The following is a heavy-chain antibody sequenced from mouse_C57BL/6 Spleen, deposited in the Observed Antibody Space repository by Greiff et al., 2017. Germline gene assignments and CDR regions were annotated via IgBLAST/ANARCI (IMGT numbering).Heavy chain of an antibody. Sequence: VQLQQSGAELVRPGASVKLSCTASGFNIKDYYMHWVKQRPEQGLEWIGRIDPEDSDTEYAPKFQGKATMTADTSSNTAYLQLSSLTSEDTAVYYCTNYGNYDWFAYWGQGTLVTVSA. CDR1: GFNIKDYY. CDR2: IDPEDSDT. CDR3: TNYGNYDWFAY. J-gene: IGHJ3*01. V-gene: IGHV14-1*01. D-gene: IGHD2-1*01.